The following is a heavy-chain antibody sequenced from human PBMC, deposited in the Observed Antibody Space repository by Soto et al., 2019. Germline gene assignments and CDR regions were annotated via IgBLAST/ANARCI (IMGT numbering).Heavy chain of an antibody. J-gene: IGHJ6*02. Sequence: QVQLVESGGGVVQPGRSLRLSCAASGFTFSSYGMHWVRQAPGKGLEWVAVISYDGSNKYYADSVKGRFTISRDNSKNTLYLQMNSLRAEDTTVYYCAKNPGQYDIYGMDVWGQGTTVTVSS. CDR3: AKNPGQYDIYGMDV. V-gene: IGHV3-30*18. CDR2: ISYDGSNK. D-gene: IGHD3-9*01. CDR1: GFTFSSYG.